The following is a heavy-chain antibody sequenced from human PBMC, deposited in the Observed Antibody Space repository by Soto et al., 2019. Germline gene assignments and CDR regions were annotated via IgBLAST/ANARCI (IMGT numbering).Heavy chain of an antibody. D-gene: IGHD3-3*01. J-gene: IGHJ6*03. V-gene: IGHV3-21*01. CDR2: ISSSSSYI. CDR3: ARGPPRQGIFGVVISDALDYYYYYMDV. CDR1: GFTFSSYS. Sequence: GGSLRLSCAASGFTFSSYSMNWVHQAPGKGLEWVSSISSSSSYIYYADSVKGRFTISRDNAKNSLYLQMNSLRAEDTAVYYCARGPPRQGIFGVVISDALDYYYYYMDVWGKGTTVTVSS.